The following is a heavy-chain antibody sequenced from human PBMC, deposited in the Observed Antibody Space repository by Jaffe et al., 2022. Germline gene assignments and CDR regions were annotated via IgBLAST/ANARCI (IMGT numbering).Heavy chain of an antibody. CDR1: GFTFSSYE. CDR3: ARVCSGGSCYGSSGYYQREVDYYYYYMDV. J-gene: IGHJ6*03. Sequence: EVQLVESGGGLVQPGGSLRLSCAASGFTFSSYEMNWVRQAPGKGLEWVSYISSSGSTIYYADSVKGRFTISRDNAKNSLYLQMNSLRAEDTAVYYCARVCSGGSCYGSSGYYQREVDYYYYYMDVWGKGTTVTVSS. V-gene: IGHV3-48*03. CDR2: ISSSGSTI. D-gene: IGHD2-15*01.